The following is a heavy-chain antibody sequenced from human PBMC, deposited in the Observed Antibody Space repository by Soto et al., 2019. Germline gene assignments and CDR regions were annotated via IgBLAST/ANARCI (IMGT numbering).Heavy chain of an antibody. V-gene: IGHV3-48*01. CDR1: GFTFSRYT. CDR2: IGTSGSPI. D-gene: IGHD5-12*01. J-gene: IGHJ6*04. Sequence: EVHVVESGGGLVQPGGSLRLSCAASGFTFSRYTMNWVRQAPGKGLEWVSYIGTSGSPIYYADSVKGRFTISRDNAKNSLYLQMDSLRAEDTAVYYCARDSGSYDSDVWGKGTTVTVSS. CDR3: ARDSGSYDSDV.